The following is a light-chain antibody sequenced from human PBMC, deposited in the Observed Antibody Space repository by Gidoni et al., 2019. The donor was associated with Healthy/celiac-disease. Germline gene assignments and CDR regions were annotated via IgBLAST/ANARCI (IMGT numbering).Light chain of an antibody. Sequence: QSVLTQPPSVSGAPGPRVTISCTGSSSNIGAGYDVHWYQQLPGTAPKLLIYGNSNRPSGVPDRFSGSKSGTSASLAITGLQAEDEADYYCQSYDSSLREVFGTGTKVTVL. J-gene: IGLJ1*01. CDR1: SSNIGAGYD. CDR2: GNS. V-gene: IGLV1-40*01. CDR3: QSYDSSLREV.